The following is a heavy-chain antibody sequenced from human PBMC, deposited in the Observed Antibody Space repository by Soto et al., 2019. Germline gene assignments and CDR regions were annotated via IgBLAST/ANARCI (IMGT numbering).Heavy chain of an antibody. CDR3: ASYRGYSGYDEPFYYYYGMDV. Sequence: GGSLRLSCAASGFTFSSYSMNWVRQAPGKGLEWVSSISSSSSYIYYADSVKGRFTISRDNAKNSLYLQMNSLRAEDTAVYYCASYRGYSGYDEPFYYYYGMDVWGQGTTVTVSS. V-gene: IGHV3-21*01. CDR2: ISSSSSYI. D-gene: IGHD5-12*01. J-gene: IGHJ6*02. CDR1: GFTFSSYS.